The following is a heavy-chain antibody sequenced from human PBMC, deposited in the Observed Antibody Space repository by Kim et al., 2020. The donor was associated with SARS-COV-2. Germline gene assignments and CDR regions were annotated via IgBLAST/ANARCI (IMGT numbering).Heavy chain of an antibody. V-gene: IGHV3-21*01. J-gene: IGHJ4*02. CDR3: ARDDVAVAGTIHY. D-gene: IGHD6-19*01. Sequence: YADSVKGRFTISRDNAKNSLYLQMNGLRAEDTAVYYCARDDVAVAGTIHYWGQGTLVTVSS.